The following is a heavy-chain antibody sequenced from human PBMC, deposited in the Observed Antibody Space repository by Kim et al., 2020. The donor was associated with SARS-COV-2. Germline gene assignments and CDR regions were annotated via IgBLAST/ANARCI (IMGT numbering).Heavy chain of an antibody. Sequence: SETLSLTCAVSGGSISSSNWWSWVRQTPGKGLEWIGEIYHSGSTNYNPSLTSRVTISVDKSKNQFSLKLSSVTAADTAVYYCAGVGITIFYYAFDVWGQGTMVTISS. CDR3: AGVGITIFYYAFDV. CDR1: GGSISSSNW. J-gene: IGHJ3*01. CDR2: IYHSGST. D-gene: IGHD3-9*01. V-gene: IGHV4-4*02.